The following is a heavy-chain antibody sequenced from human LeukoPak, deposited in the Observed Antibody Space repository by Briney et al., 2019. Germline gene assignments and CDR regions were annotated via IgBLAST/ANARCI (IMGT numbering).Heavy chain of an antibody. Sequence: GASVKVSCKASGYTFTGYYMHWVRQAPGQGLEWMGWINPNSGGTNYAQKFQGRVTMTRDTSISTAYMELSRLRSDDTAVYYCARNTYYDSPYYYYMDVWGKGTTVTVSS. D-gene: IGHD3-3*01. CDR3: ARNTYYDSPYYYYMDV. J-gene: IGHJ6*03. CDR1: GYTFTGYY. CDR2: INPNSGGT. V-gene: IGHV1-2*02.